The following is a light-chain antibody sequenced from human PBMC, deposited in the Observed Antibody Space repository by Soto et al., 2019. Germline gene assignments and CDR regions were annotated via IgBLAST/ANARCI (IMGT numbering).Light chain of an antibody. Sequence: EIVMTQSPATLSVSPGERATLSCRASQSISTELAWYQQKPGQPPRLLIYSASTRATGVPARFTGSGSVSEYTLTISGLQSEDFAVYYCQQGHSWPLTFGQGTRLEI. CDR3: QQGHSWPLT. V-gene: IGKV3-15*01. CDR2: SAS. J-gene: IGKJ2*01. CDR1: QSISTE.